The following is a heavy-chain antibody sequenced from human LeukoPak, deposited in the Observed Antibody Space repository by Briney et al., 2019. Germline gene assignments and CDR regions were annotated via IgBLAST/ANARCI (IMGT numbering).Heavy chain of an antibody. CDR2: IIPIFGTA. D-gene: IGHD2-2*01. Sequence: ASVKVSCKASGGTVSSYAISWVRQAPGQGLEWMGGIIPIFGTANYAQKFQGRVTITADESTSTAYMELSSLRSEDTAVYYCARGDIVVVPAAMPHDYYYMDVWGKGTTVTISS. CDR3: ARGDIVVVPAAMPHDYYYMDV. CDR1: GGTVSSYA. J-gene: IGHJ6*03. V-gene: IGHV1-69*13.